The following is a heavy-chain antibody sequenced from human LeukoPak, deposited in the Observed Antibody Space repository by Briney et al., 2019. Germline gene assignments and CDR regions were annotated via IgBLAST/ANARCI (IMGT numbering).Heavy chain of an antibody. Sequence: GGSLRLSCAASGFTFSSYAMHWVRQAPGKGLEWVAVISYDGSNKYYADSVKGRSTISRDNSKNTLYLQMNSLRAEDTAVYYCAREGYGDYVEAFDIWGQGTMVTVSS. CDR3: AREGYGDYVEAFDI. V-gene: IGHV3-30-3*01. J-gene: IGHJ3*02. D-gene: IGHD4-17*01. CDR2: ISYDGSNK. CDR1: GFTFSSYA.